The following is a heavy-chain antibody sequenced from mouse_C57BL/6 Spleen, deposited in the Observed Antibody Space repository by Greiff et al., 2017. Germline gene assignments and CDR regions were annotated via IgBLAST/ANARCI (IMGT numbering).Heavy chain of an antibody. CDR2: IDPSDSYT. CDR3: ARTPITTVVAFDY. CDR1: GYTFTSYW. J-gene: IGHJ2*01. Sequence: QVQLRQPGAELVMPGASVKLSCKASGYTFTSYWMPWVKQRPGQGLEWIGEIDPSDSYTNYNQKFKGKSTLTVDKSSSTAYMQLSSLTSEDSAVYYCARTPITTVVAFDYWGQGTTLTVSS. D-gene: IGHD1-1*01. V-gene: IGHV1-69*01.